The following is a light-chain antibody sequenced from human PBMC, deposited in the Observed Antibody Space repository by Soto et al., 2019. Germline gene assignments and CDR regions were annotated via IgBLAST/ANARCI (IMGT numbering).Light chain of an antibody. Sequence: SVLTQPASVSWSPGQSITISCTGTSSDVGGYKYVSWYQHHPGKAPKLIIFEVSNRPSGVSDRFSGSKSGNTASLTISGLQAEDEADYYCTSFTSVTRYVFGTGTKVTVL. CDR1: SSDVGGYKY. CDR2: EVS. J-gene: IGLJ1*01. V-gene: IGLV2-14*01. CDR3: TSFTSVTRYV.